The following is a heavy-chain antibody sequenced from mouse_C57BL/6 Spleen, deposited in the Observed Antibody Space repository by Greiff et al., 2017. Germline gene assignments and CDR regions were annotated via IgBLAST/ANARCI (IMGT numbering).Heavy chain of an antibody. D-gene: IGHD1-1*01. Sequence: VQLQQPGAELVKPGASVTLSCKASGYTFTSYWMHWVKQRPGQGLAWIGMIHPNSGSTNYNEKFKSKATLTVDKSSSTAYMQLSSLTSEDSAVYYCARELITTVVPYYAMDYWGQGTSVTVSS. CDR2: IHPNSGST. CDR3: ARELITTVVPYYAMDY. V-gene: IGHV1-64*01. J-gene: IGHJ4*01. CDR1: GYTFTSYW.